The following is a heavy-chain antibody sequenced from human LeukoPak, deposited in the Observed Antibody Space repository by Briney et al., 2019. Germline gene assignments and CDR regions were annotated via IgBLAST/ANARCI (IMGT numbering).Heavy chain of an antibody. V-gene: IGHV4-59*11. CDR2: VHSSGSY. J-gene: IGHJ4*02. CDR3: ARDYYDSSVYYVFDN. CDR1: GDSISSHY. Sequence: PSETLSLTCTVSGDSISSHYWNCIRQPPGKGLEWVGSVHSSGSYNYNPSLKSRVAISLDMFKIQFSLRLSSVTAADAAVYFCARDYYDSSVYYVFDNWGQGTLVTVAS. D-gene: IGHD3-22*01.